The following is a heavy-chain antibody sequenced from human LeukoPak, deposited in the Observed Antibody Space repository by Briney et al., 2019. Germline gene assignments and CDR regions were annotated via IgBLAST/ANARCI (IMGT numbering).Heavy chain of an antibody. D-gene: IGHD2-15*01. CDR1: GFTFNSYW. V-gene: IGHV3-7*01. J-gene: IGHJ2*01. CDR2: INQQGSEN. Sequence: GRSLRLSCAASGFTFNSYWMSWVRQAPGKGLEWVANINQQGSENYYLDSVKGRFTISRDNAENSLYLQMSSLRGEDTAVYSCARVGFCSDSSCHAAGLYFDLWGRGTLVTVSS. CDR3: ARVGFCSDSSCHAAGLYFDL.